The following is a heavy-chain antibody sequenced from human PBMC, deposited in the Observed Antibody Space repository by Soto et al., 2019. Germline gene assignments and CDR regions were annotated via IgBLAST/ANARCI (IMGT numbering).Heavy chain of an antibody. CDR2: IRGTDGTT. V-gene: IGHV3-23*01. CDR3: ARKGGTFYRPFDY. D-gene: IGHD1-26*01. J-gene: IGHJ4*02. CDR1: GFIFGDYA. Sequence: GGSLRVSCAASGFIFGDYAMSCVRQAPGKGLEWVSTIRGTDGTTYYSDSVKGRFTISRDNSKNTLYLQMNSLRAEDAAIYHCARKGGTFYRPFDYWGQGSLVTVTS.